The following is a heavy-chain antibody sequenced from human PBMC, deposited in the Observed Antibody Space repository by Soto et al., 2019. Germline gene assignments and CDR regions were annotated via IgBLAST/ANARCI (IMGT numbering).Heavy chain of an antibody. D-gene: IGHD3-16*02. Sequence: QVQLVESGGGLVKPGGSLRLSCAASGFTFSDYYMSWIRQAPGKGLEWVSYISSSSSYTNYADSVKGRFTISRDNAKNSLYLQMNSLRAEDTAVYYCARENTFGGVIVSGGQEDYWGQGTLVTVSS. CDR3: ARENTFGGVIVSGGQEDY. CDR2: ISSSSSYT. CDR1: GFTFSDYY. V-gene: IGHV3-11*06. J-gene: IGHJ4*02.